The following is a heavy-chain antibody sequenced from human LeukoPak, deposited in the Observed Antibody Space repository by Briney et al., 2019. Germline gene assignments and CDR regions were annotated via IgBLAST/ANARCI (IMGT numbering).Heavy chain of an antibody. CDR2: ISPYNGKT. V-gene: IGHV1-18*01. CDR1: GYTFTSYG. D-gene: IGHD6-13*01. J-gene: IGHJ4*02. Sequence: ASVKVSCKASGYTFTSYGINWVRQAPGQGLEWMGWISPYNGKTIYGQNVQGRVTMTTDTSTSTAYMELRSLRSDDTAVYYCARGGQGSSSWYNYWGQGTLVTVSS. CDR3: ARGGQGSSSWYNY.